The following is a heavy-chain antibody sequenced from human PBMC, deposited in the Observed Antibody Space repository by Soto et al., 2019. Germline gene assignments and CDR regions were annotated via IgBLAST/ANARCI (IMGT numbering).Heavy chain of an antibody. J-gene: IGHJ3*02. CDR3: ARDGGNYDFWSGYYTKNRAGGAFDI. CDR1: GFTFSSYE. Sequence: EVQLVESGGGLVQPGGSLRLSCAASGFTFSSYEMNWVRQAPGKGLEWVSYISSSGSTIYYADSVKGRFTISRDNAKNSLYMQMNRLRAEDTAVYYCARDGGNYDFWSGYYTKNRAGGAFDIWGQGTMVTVSS. V-gene: IGHV3-48*03. D-gene: IGHD3-3*01. CDR2: ISSSGSTI.